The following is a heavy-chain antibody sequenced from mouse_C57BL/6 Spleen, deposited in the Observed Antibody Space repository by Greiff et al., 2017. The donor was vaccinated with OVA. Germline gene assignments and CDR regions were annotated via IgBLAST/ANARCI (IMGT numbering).Heavy chain of an antibody. V-gene: IGHV5-9-1*02. CDR1: GFTFSSYA. D-gene: IGHD1-1*01. J-gene: IGHJ3*01. CDR2: ISSGGDYI. Sequence: EVHLVESGEGLVKPGGSLKLSCAASGFTFSSYAMSWVRQTPEKRLEWVAYISSGGDYIYYADTVKGRFTISRDNARNTLYLQMSSLKSEDTAMYYCTRDRDYGSSFAYWGQGTLVTVSA. CDR3: TRDRDYGSSFAY.